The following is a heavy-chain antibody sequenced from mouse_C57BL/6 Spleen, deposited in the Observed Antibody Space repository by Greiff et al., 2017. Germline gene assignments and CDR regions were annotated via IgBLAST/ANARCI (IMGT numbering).Heavy chain of an antibody. Sequence: VQLQQSGAELVRPGASVKLSCTASGFNIKDDYMHWVKQRPEQGLEWIGWIDPENGDTEYASQFQGKATITADTSSNTAYLQLSSLTSEDTAVYYCTSYAMDYWGQGTSVTVSS. V-gene: IGHV14-4*01. CDR1: GFNIKDDY. CDR3: TSYAMDY. J-gene: IGHJ4*01. CDR2: IDPENGDT.